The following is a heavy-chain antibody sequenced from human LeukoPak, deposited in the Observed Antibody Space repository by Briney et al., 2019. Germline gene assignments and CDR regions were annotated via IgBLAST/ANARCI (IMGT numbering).Heavy chain of an antibody. CDR1: GDSVNSATFY. J-gene: IGHJ3*02. D-gene: IGHD3/OR15-3a*01. V-gene: IGHV4-61*01. CDR3: ARDFWAATGAFKI. Sequence: SETLSLTCTVSGDSVNSATFYWAWIRQSPGKGLELIGYTYNRGNTYYNPSLNSRVTISVDTSKNQFSLKLRSVTAADSAVYYCARDFWAATGAFKIWGQGASVTVSS. CDR2: TYNRGNT.